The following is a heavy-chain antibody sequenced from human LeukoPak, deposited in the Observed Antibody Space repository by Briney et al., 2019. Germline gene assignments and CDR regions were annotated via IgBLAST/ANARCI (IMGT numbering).Heavy chain of an antibody. CDR3: TTDLWFGELMFDY. CDR1: GFTFSKAW. J-gene: IGHJ4*02. Sequence: PGGSLRLSCAVSGFTFSKAWMSWVRQAPGKGLEWVGRIKSKTDGGTTEFAALVKGRFTISRDDSRNTLYLQMNSLKTEDTAIYYCTTDLWFGELMFDYWGQGALVTVSS. D-gene: IGHD3-10*01. V-gene: IGHV3-15*01. CDR2: IKSKTDGGTT.